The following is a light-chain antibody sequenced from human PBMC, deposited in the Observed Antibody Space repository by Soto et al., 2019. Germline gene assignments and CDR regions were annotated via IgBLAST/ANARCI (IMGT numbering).Light chain of an antibody. CDR1: QSVSSAY. CDR2: AAS. Sequence: EIVLTQSPGTLSLSPGERATLSCRASQSVSSAYLAWYQHKPGQPPTLLIYAASSRVTGIPDRFSGSGSGTDFTLTISRLEPEDFAVYYCQQYGSSSTWTFGQGTTVKI. CDR3: QQYGSSSTWT. J-gene: IGKJ1*01. V-gene: IGKV3-20*01.